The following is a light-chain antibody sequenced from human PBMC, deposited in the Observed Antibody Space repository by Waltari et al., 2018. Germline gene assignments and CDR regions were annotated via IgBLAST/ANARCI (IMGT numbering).Light chain of an antibody. Sequence: GDRVTITCRASQSISNYLNWYQQKPGKAPKLLIYAASSLQSGVPSRFSGSGSGTDFTLTISSLQPEDFATYYCQQSYSTPRLTFGGGTKVEIK. J-gene: IGKJ4*01. V-gene: IGKV1-39*01. CDR2: AAS. CDR1: QSISNY. CDR3: QQSYSTPRLT.